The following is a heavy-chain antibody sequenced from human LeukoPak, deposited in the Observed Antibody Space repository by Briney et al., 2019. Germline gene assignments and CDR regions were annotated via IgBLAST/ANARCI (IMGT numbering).Heavy chain of an antibody. CDR2: INPNNGDT. D-gene: IGHD2-21*01. J-gene: IGHJ4*02. CDR1: GYTFTAQY. CDR3: ASYPRSIPTPPFDY. V-gene: IGHV1-2*02. Sequence: ASVKVSCKASGYTFTAQYMHWVRRAPGQGLEWMGWINPNNGDTKYAQSFLGRVTMTRDTSTTTAYMELSSLRSDDTAVYFCASYPRSIPTPPFDYGGQGTLVTVSA.